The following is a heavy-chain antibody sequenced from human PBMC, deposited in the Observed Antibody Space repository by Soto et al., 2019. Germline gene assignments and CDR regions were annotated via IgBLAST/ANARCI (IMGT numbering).Heavy chain of an antibody. V-gene: IGHV1-18*01. D-gene: IGHD1-26*01. J-gene: IGHJ4*02. CDR2: ISAYNGNT. CDR3: ARAGVGDYFDY. CDR1: GYIFVSYG. Sequence: QVELMQSGTEVKKPGASLKVSCKASGYIFVSYGISWVRQAPGQGLEWMGWISAYNGNTRYAQKFQGRVTMTTDTSTITAYMELRTLRSDDTAVYYCARAGVGDYFDYWGQGTLVTVSS.